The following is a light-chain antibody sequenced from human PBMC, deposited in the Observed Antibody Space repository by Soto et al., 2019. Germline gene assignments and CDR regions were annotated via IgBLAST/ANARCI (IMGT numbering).Light chain of an antibody. CDR1: SSDVGRYNY. J-gene: IGLJ3*02. V-gene: IGLV2-8*01. Sequence: QSVLTQPPSASGSLGQSVTIPCTGTSSDVGRYNYVSWYQQHPGKVPKLLIYEVSNRPSGVPDRFSGSKSGNTASLTFSGLQPEDEADYYCNSYSGGDWVFGVGTKVTVL. CDR2: EVS. CDR3: NSYSGGDWV.